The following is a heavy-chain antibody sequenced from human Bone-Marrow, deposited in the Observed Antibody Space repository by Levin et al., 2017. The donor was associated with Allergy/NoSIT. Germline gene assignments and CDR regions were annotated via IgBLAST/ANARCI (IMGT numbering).Heavy chain of an antibody. J-gene: IGHJ3*02. CDR3: ARGIIGDVRVAHKEAFDI. CDR1: GFTFSLYS. Sequence: ASETLSLTCTVSGFTFSLYSMNWVRQAPGKGLEWVSSISSSGTDMYNADSVKGRFTISRDNAKNSLNLQMSSLRAEDTAVYYCARGIIGDVRVAHKEAFDIWGQGTMVTVSS. D-gene: IGHD2/OR15-2a*01. V-gene: IGHV3-21*01. CDR2: ISSSGTDM.